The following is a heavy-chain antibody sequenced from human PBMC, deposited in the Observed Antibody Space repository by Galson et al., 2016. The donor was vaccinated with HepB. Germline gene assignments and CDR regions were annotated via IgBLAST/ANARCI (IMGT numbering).Heavy chain of an antibody. Sequence: QSGAEVKKPGESLKISCQGSGYTFSDYWVGWVRQMPGKGLEWMGIIWPGDSDTRYSPSFQGQVTISADKSISTAYLHWNSLKASDTAMYYCARRHCSGGTCYSFDYWGQGTLVTVSS. CDR1: GYTFSDYW. V-gene: IGHV5-51*01. CDR2: IWPGDSDT. CDR3: ARRHCSGGTCYSFDY. J-gene: IGHJ4*02. D-gene: IGHD2-15*01.